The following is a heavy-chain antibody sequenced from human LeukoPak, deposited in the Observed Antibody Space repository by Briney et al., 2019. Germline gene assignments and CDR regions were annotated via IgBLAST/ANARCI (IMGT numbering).Heavy chain of an antibody. CDR1: GFTFGDYA. D-gene: IGHD2-15*01. V-gene: IGHV3-49*04. Sequence: GGSLRLSCTASGFTFGDYAMSWVRQAPGKGLEWVGFIRSKAYGGTTEYAASVNGRFTISRDDSKSIAYLQMNSLKTEDTAVYYCTRDMGYCSSGSCSDFDYWGQGTLVTVSS. CDR3: TRDMGYCSSGSCSDFDY. CDR2: IRSKAYGGTT. J-gene: IGHJ4*02.